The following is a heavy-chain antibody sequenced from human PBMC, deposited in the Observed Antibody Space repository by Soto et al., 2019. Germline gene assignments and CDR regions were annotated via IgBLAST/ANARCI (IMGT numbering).Heavy chain of an antibody. J-gene: IGHJ4*02. V-gene: IGHV3-23*01. CDR1: GFTFSSYA. D-gene: IGHD6-6*01. CDR2: ISGNGGST. CDR3: AKGSEFSNSYTLDFDF. Sequence: LRLSCATSGFTFSSYAMSLVRQAPLRGLEWVSIISGNGGSTYYAASVKGRFTISRDNTKNTLYLQMDSLTAEDTAVYYCAKGSEFSNSYTLDFDFWGQGALVTVSS.